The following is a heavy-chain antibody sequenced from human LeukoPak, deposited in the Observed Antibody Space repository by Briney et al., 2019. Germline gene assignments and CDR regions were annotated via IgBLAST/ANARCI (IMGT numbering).Heavy chain of an antibody. CDR2: ICSTGGST. D-gene: IGHD3-22*01. V-gene: IGHV3-64*01. J-gene: IGHJ4*02. CDR3: ARVFYDSSAYYYDY. Sequence: PGGSLRLSCTASGFTFSSYAMHWVRQAPGKGLEYVSAICSTGGSTYYANSVKGRFTISRDNSKNTLFLQMGSLRAEDMAVYYCARVFYDSSAYYYDYWGQGTLVTVSS. CDR1: GFTFSSYA.